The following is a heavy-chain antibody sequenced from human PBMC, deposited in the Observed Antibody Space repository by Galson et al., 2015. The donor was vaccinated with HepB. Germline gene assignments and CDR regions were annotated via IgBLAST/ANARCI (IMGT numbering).Heavy chain of an antibody. CDR1: GYTLTRYA. CDR3: SRDSGRGFYGMGV. J-gene: IGHJ6*02. V-gene: IGHV1-3*04. D-gene: IGHD3-10*01. CDR2: INTASGRT. Sequence: SVKVSCKASGYTLTRYAIHWVRQAPGQRLEWMGWINTASGRTEYSQKFQGTVTITKDTSANTAYMEVSSLRPEDTAVYYCSRDSGRGFYGMGVWGQGTTVIVSS.